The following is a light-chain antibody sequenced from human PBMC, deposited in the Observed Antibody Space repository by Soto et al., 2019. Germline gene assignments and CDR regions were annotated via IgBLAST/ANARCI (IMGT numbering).Light chain of an antibody. V-gene: IGLV2-14*03. CDR2: DVS. Sequence: SVLTQPASVSGSPGQSITISCTGTSSDVGGYNYVSWYQHHSGKAPKVMIYDVSNRPSGVSNRFSGSKSGNTASLTISGLQGEDEADNYCRSYTSSNTQVFGTGTKVTV. CDR1: SSDVGGYNY. CDR3: RSYTSSNTQV. J-gene: IGLJ1*01.